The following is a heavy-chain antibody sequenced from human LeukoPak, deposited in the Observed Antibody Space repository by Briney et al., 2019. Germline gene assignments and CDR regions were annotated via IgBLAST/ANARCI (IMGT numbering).Heavy chain of an antibody. D-gene: IGHD1-26*01. V-gene: IGHV4-39*01. Sequence: SETLSLTCTVSGGSISSSSYYWGWIRQPPGKGLEWIGSIYYSGSTYYNPSLKSRVTISVDTSKNQFSLKLSSVTAADTAVYYCAGASPRGGANAFDIWGQGTMVTVSS. J-gene: IGHJ3*02. CDR2: IYYSGST. CDR3: AGASPRGGANAFDI. CDR1: GGSISSSSYY.